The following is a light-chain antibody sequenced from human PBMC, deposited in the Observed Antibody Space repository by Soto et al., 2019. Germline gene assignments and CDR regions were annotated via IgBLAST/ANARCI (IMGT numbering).Light chain of an antibody. Sequence: EIVLTQSPGTLSLSPGERATLSCRASQSVSSSYLAWYQQKPGQAPRLLIYGASSRPTGIPDRFSGSGSGTDFTLTISRLEPEDFALYYCQQCGGSPITFGLGTRLEIK. CDR3: QQCGGSPIT. J-gene: IGKJ5*01. CDR2: GAS. CDR1: QSVSSSY. V-gene: IGKV3-20*01.